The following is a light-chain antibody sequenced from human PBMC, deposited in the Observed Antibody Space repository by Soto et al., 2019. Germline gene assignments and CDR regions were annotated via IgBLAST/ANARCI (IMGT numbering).Light chain of an antibody. Sequence: EIMVTQTPATLSNSPGVRASLSCKASQSLSSSSLAWYQQKPGQAPRLLIYGASNRAAGIPARFSGSGSGTDFTLTINCLEPEDFAVYYGQQRSTWPPMAFGQG. V-gene: IGKV3D-20*02. CDR1: QSLSSSS. J-gene: IGKJ5*01. CDR3: QQRSTWPPMA. CDR2: GAS.